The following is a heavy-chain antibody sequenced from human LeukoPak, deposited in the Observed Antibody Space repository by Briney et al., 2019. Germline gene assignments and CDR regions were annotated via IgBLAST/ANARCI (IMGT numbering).Heavy chain of an antibody. V-gene: IGHV4-34*01. CDR3: ARGQLVAAAPNAEYFQH. Sequence: SETLSLTCAVYGGSFSGYYWNWIRQPPGKGLEWIGEINHSGSSNYNPSLKSRVTISLDTSKNQFSLKLSSVTAADTAVYYCARGQLVAAAPNAEYFQHWGQGTLVTVSS. CDR1: GGSFSGYY. D-gene: IGHD6-13*01. J-gene: IGHJ1*01. CDR2: INHSGSS.